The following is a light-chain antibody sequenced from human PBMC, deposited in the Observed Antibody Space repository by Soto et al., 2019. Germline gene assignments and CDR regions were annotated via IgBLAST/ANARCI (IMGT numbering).Light chain of an antibody. CDR2: AAS. CDR1: QSISSW. V-gene: IGKV1-39*01. Sequence: DIQMTQSPSTLSASVGDIVTITCRASQSISSWLAWYQQKPGKAPKLLIYAASSLQSGVPSRFSGSGSGTDFTLTISSLQPEDFATYYCQQSYSRTFGQGTKVDIK. J-gene: IGKJ1*01. CDR3: QQSYSRT.